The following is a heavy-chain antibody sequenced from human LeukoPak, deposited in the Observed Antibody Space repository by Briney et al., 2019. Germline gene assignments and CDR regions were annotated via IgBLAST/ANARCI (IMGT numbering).Heavy chain of an antibody. J-gene: IGHJ4*02. CDR3: ARDSEVTTVTYFES. CDR1: GYTFTGHY. CDR2: INPGAGTT. Sequence: ASVKVSCKASGYTFTGHYMHWVRQAPGQGLEWLGVINPGAGTTSYAQKFQGRVSMTRDTSTSTVSMELSSLKSDDTAVYYCARDSEVTTVTYFESWGQGTLVTVSS. V-gene: IGHV1-46*01. D-gene: IGHD4-17*01.